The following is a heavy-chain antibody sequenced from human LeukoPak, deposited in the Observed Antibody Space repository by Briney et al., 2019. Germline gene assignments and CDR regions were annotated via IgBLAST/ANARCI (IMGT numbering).Heavy chain of an antibody. J-gene: IGHJ4*02. Sequence: GGSLRLSCSPSGFTFGRYAMHWVRQAAGKGLEYVSAISSNGGRTFYADSVKGRFTISRDNYRNTLDLQRSSRRVEDTAVYYCVKDSSSGSYFDYWGQGTLVSVSS. CDR3: VKDSSSGSYFDY. V-gene: IGHV3-64D*06. CDR2: ISSNGGRT. D-gene: IGHD3-10*01. CDR1: GFTFGRYA.